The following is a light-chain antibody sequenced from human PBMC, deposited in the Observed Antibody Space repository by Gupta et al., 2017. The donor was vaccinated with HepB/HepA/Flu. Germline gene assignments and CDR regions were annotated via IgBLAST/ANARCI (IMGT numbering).Light chain of an antibody. V-gene: IGKV3-15*01. J-gene: IGKJ2*04. Sequence: EIVMTQSPATLSMSPGKRATLSCRASQTISNNLAWYQHKPGQTPRLLIYGASTRATGVPVRLSGSGSGTEFTLSITSRQSEDSAVYYCQQYNNWPIGSFGQGTKLEIK. CDR1: QTISNN. CDR2: GAS. CDR3: QQYNNWPIGS.